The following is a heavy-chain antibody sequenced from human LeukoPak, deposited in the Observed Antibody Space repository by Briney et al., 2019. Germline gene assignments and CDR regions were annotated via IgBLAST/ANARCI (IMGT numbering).Heavy chain of an antibody. CDR2: INPNSGGT. V-gene: IGHV1-2*02. Sequence: ASVKVSCKASGYTFTSYGISWVRQAPGQGLEWMGWINPNSGGTNYAQKFQGRVTMTRDTSISTAYMELSRLRSDDTAVYYCARGKYGDPPVDWGQGTLVTVSS. CDR1: GYTFTSYG. CDR3: ARGKYGDPPVD. D-gene: IGHD4-17*01. J-gene: IGHJ1*01.